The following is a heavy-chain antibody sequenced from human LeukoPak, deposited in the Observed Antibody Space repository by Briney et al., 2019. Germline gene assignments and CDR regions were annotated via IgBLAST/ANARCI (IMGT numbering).Heavy chain of an antibody. V-gene: IGHV3-48*04. CDR2: ISSSGTTI. CDR1: GFTFSSYS. CDR3: ARVSGGYYRRDYYYYMDV. Sequence: GGSLRLSCAASGFTFSSYSMNWVRQAPGKGLEWVSSISSSGTTIHYADSVKGRFTISRDNVKNSLCLQMNSLRAEDTAVYYCARVSGGYYRRDYYYYMDVWGKGTTVTISS. D-gene: IGHD3-3*01. J-gene: IGHJ6*03.